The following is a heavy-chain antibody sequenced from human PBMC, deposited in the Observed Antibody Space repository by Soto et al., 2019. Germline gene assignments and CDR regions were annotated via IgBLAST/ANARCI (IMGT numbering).Heavy chain of an antibody. J-gene: IGHJ5*02. CDR1: GFTFSSYG. D-gene: IGHD4-17*01. V-gene: IGHV3-30*18. CDR3: AKDSETTVENWFDP. Sequence: GGSLRLSCAASGFTFSSYGMHWVRQAPGKGLEWVAVISYDGSNKYYADSVKGRFTISRDNSKNTLYLQMNSLRAEDTAVYYCAKDSETTVENWFDPWGQGTLVTVSS. CDR2: ISYDGSNK.